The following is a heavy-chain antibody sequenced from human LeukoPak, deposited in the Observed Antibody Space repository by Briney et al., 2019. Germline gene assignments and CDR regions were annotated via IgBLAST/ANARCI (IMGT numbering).Heavy chain of an antibody. V-gene: IGHV3-23*01. J-gene: IGHJ4*02. CDR3: ARDPRSGYRYYFDY. Sequence: GGSLRFSCAASGFTFSSSAMSWVRQAPGKGLEWVSGISGSGGSTYYADSVKGRFTISRDNSKNTLYLQMNSLRAEDTAVYYCARDPRSGYRYYFDYWGQGTLVTVSS. CDR1: GFTFSSSA. D-gene: IGHD3-22*01. CDR2: ISGSGGST.